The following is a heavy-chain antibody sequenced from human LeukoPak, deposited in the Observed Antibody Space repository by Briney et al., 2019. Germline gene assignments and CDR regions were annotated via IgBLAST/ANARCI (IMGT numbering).Heavy chain of an antibody. CDR1: GFTFSSYG. V-gene: IGHV3-33*01. Sequence: PGRSLRLSCAASGFTFSSYGMHWVRQAPGKGLEWVAVIWYDGSNKYYADSVKGRFTISRDNSKNTLYLQMNSLRAEDTAVYYCARDREFVTMVRGDPENWFDPWGQGTLVTVSS. J-gene: IGHJ5*02. CDR2: IWYDGSNK. CDR3: ARDREFVTMVRGDPENWFDP. D-gene: IGHD3-10*01.